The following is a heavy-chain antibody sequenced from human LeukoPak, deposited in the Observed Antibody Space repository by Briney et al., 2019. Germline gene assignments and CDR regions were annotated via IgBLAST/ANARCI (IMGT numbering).Heavy chain of an antibody. V-gene: IGHV3-30*18. D-gene: IGHD6-6*01. CDR2: ISYDGGNK. J-gene: IGHJ4*02. Sequence: PGRSLRLSCAASRFTFSSYGMHWVRQAPGKGLEWVAVISYDGGNKYYADSVKGRFTISRDNSKNTLYLQMNSLRAEDTAVYYCAKPRWSSSPFVGGLGGLDYWGQGTLVTVSS. CDR3: AKPRWSSSPFVGGLGGLDY. CDR1: RFTFSSYG.